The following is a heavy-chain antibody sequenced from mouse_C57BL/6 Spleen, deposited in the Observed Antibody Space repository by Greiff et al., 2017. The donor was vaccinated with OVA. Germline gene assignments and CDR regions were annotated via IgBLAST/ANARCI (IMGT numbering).Heavy chain of an antibody. CDR1: GYTFTSYW. CDR3: ARQPFAY. J-gene: IGHJ3*01. CDR2: IDPSDSYT. Sequence: QVQLQQPGAELVKPGASVKLSCKASGYTFTSYWMQWVKQRPGKGLEWIGEIDPSDSYTNYNQKFKGKATLTVDTSSSTAYMQLSGLTSEDSAVYYCARQPFAYWGQGTLVTVSA. V-gene: IGHV1-50*01.